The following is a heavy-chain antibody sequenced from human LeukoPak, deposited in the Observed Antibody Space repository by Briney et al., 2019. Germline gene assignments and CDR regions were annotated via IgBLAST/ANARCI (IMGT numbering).Heavy chain of an antibody. CDR3: ARSRQDSGLFNS. D-gene: IGHD3-10*01. Sequence: SQTLSRTCTVSGYTITSGRFSWNWIRQPPGKGLEWIGCIYDRGPAYYNPSLKSRFTTAVDRPKNQFFLNVTSLAAADAAVYYCARSRQDSGLFNSWGQGTLVVVSS. V-gene: IGHV4-30-2*01. CDR2: IYDRGPA. J-gene: IGHJ5*01. CDR1: GYTITSGRFS.